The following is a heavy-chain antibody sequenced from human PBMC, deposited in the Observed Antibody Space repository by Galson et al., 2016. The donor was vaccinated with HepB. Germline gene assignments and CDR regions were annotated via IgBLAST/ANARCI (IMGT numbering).Heavy chain of an antibody. D-gene: IGHD6-13*01. CDR1: GGTFSSYV. CDR3: AREMRYSSSWKYPRNGLDV. V-gene: IGHV1-69*13. Sequence: SVKVSCKASGGTFSSYVISWVRQAPGQGLEWMGGIIPVLGSENYAQKFQGRVTITADASTSTAYMELRSLRSEDTAVYYCAREMRYSSSWKYPRNGLDVWGQGTTVTVSS. CDR2: IIPVLGSE. J-gene: IGHJ6*02.